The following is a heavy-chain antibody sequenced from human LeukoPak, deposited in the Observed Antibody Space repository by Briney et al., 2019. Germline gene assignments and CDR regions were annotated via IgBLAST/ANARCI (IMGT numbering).Heavy chain of an antibody. CDR1: GFTFSNYA. Sequence: GGSLRLSCAASGFTFSNYAMSWVRQAPGKGLEWVSGISDTAIYTYYADSVKGRFTISRDNSNNTLFLQMKSLRAEDTAVYYCARRRGRFLTHCGTECYSGYDYWGQGALVAVAS. V-gene: IGHV3-23*01. J-gene: IGHJ4*02. CDR2: ISDTAIYT. D-gene: IGHD2-21*01. CDR3: ARRRGRFLTHCGTECYSGYDY.